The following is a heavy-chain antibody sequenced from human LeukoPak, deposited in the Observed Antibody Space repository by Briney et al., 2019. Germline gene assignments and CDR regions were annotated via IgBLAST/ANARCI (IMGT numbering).Heavy chain of an antibody. J-gene: IGHJ4*02. V-gene: IGHV3-74*01. CDR3: ARVCVYDSSGYYYRY. CDR1: GFTFSCYW. CDR2: INSDGSST. D-gene: IGHD3-22*01. Sequence: GGALRLSCAASGFTFSCYWMHSVRQAPAQGLVCLSRINSDGSSTSYADSVKGRFTISRDNAKNTLYLQMNSLRVQDTALYYFARVCVYDSSGYYYRYWGQGTLVTVSS.